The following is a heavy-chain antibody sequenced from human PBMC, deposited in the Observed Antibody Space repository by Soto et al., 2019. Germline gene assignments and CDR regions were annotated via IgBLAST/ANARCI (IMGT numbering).Heavy chain of an antibody. CDR1: GFTFSIYS. Sequence: PGGSLRLSCAASGFTFSIYSMNRVRQAPGKGLEWVSYISSSSSTIYYADSVKGRFTISRDNAKNSLYLQMNSLRDEDTAVYYCARAYDYVWGSPDPGAFDIWGQGTMVTVSS. CDR3: ARAYDYVWGSPDPGAFDI. J-gene: IGHJ3*02. D-gene: IGHD3-16*01. V-gene: IGHV3-48*02. CDR2: ISSSSSTI.